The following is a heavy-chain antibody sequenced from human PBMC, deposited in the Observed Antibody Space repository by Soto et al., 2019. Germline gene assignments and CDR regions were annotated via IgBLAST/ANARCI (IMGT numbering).Heavy chain of an antibody. CDR2: ISAYDGNT. Sequence: GASVKVSCKASGYRFTSYGINWVRQAPGQGLEWLGWISAYDGNTNYAQILQGRVSMTTDTSANTAYMELRSLRADDTAMYYCAREWDNKSEHSSGWYDDFWG. CDR1: GYRFTSYG. CDR3: AREWDNKSEHSSGWYDDF. J-gene: IGHJ2*01. V-gene: IGHV1-18*01. D-gene: IGHD6-19*01.